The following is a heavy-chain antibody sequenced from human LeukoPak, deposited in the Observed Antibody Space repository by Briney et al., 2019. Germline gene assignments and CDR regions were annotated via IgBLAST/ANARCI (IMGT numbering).Heavy chain of an antibody. D-gene: IGHD3-10*01. CDR2: INHSGST. CDR1: GGSFSGYY. J-gene: IGHJ4*02. CDR3: ARGGCRVNDY. Sequence: SETLSLTCAVYGGSFSGYYWSWIRQPPGKGLEWIGEINHSGSTNYNPSLKSRVTISVDTSKNQFSLKLSSVTAAHTAVYYCARGGCRVNDYWGQGTLVTVSS. V-gene: IGHV4-34*01.